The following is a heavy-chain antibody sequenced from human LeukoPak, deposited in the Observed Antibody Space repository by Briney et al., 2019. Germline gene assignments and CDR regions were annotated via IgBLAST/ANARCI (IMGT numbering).Heavy chain of an antibody. CDR3: ARISTAVAGGDY. Sequence: GGSLRLSCAASGFTFSSSWMSWVRQAPGKGLEWMANIKKDGSEKYYVDSVKGRFTISRDNAKNSVYLQMDSLRVEDTAVYYCARISTAVAGGDYWGQGTLVTVSS. J-gene: IGHJ4*02. V-gene: IGHV3-7*01. D-gene: IGHD6-19*01. CDR1: GFTFSSSW. CDR2: IKKDGSEK.